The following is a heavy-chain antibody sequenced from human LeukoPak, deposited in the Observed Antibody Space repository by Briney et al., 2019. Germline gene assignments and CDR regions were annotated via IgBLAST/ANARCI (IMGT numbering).Heavy chain of an antibody. D-gene: IGHD4/OR15-4a*01. CDR3: AREDPQTRVPEGMDV. V-gene: IGHV4-59*01. Sequence: SETLSLTCTVSGGSISSYYWSWIRQSPGKGLEWIGYIYYSGTTNYNPSLKSQVTISVDTSKNQFSLQLRSVTAADSAVYYCAREDPQTRVPEGMDVWGQGTTVTVSS. CDR2: IYYSGTT. CDR1: GGSISSYY. J-gene: IGHJ6*02.